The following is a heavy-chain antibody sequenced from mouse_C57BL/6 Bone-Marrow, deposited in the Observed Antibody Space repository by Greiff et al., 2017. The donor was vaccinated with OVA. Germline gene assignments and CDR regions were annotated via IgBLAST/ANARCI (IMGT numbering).Heavy chain of an antibody. CDR2: IYPGSGNT. CDR3: ARGYDYDYFDY. D-gene: IGHD2-4*01. V-gene: IGHV1-76*01. Sequence: VKLMESGAELVRPGASVKLSCKASGYTFTDYYINWVKQRPGQGLEWIARIYPGSGNTYYNEKFKGKATLTAEKSSSTAYMQLSSLTSEDSAVYFCARGYDYDYFDYWGQGTTLTVSS. CDR1: GYTFTDYY. J-gene: IGHJ2*01.